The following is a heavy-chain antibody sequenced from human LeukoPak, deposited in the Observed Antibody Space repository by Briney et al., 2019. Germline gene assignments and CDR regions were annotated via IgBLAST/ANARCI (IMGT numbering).Heavy chain of an antibody. CDR2: IYYSGST. Sequence: SETLSLTCTVSGGSVSSGSYYWSWTRQPPGKGLEWIGYIYYSGSTNYNPSLKSRVTISVDTSKNQFSLKLSSVTAADTAVYYCARDGPIVVVPAAIPGYYYYGMDVWGKGTTVTVSS. J-gene: IGHJ6*04. V-gene: IGHV4-61*01. CDR1: GGSVSSGSYY. D-gene: IGHD2-2*01. CDR3: ARDGPIVVVPAAIPGYYYYGMDV.